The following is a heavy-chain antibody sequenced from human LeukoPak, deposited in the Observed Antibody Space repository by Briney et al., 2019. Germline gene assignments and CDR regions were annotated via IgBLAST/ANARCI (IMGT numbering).Heavy chain of an antibody. Sequence: MASETLSLTCTVSGYSISSGYYWGWIRQPPGKGLEWIGSIYHSGSTNYNPSLKSRVTISVDTSKNQFSLKLSSVTAADTAVYYCARFARKYPPPMNWFDPWGQGTLVTVSS. D-gene: IGHD2-2*01. V-gene: IGHV4-38-2*02. J-gene: IGHJ5*02. CDR1: GYSISSGYY. CDR3: ARFARKYPPPMNWFDP. CDR2: IYHSGST.